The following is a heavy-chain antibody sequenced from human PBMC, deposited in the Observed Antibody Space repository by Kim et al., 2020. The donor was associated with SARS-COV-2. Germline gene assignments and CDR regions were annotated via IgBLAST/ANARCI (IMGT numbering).Heavy chain of an antibody. J-gene: IGHJ4*02. D-gene: IGHD2-2*01. Sequence: QKFPGRVTIPADKSTRAAYMELSSLRSEDTAVYYCARASIIVVVPTHFDYWGQGTLVTVSS. V-gene: IGHV1-69*04. CDR3: ARASIIVVVPTHFDY.